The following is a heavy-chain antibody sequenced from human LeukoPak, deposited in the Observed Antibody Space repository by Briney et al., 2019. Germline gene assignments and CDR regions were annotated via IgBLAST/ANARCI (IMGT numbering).Heavy chain of an antibody. J-gene: IGHJ4*02. D-gene: IGHD3-22*01. V-gene: IGHV3-74*01. CDR2: INSDGSST. CDR3: ARDIKPGYYDSSGYFL. CDR1: GFTFSGYW. Sequence: GGSLRLSCAASGFTFSGYWMHWVRQAPGEGLVGVSRINSDGSSTSYADSVKGRFTISRDNAKNTLYLQMNSLRAEDTAVYYCARDIKPGYYDSSGYFLWGQGTLVAVSS.